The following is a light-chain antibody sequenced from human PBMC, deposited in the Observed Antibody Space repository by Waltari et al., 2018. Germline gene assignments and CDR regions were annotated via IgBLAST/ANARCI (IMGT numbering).Light chain of an antibody. J-gene: IGLJ2*01. CDR3: QVWDTASNHVV. V-gene: IGLV3-21*04. CDR1: DLGSKR. Sequence: SYVMTQAPAVSVAPGETARLTCGGHDLGSKRVHWYQQKPAQAPVLVIYYDGGRPSGIPERFSASNSGNTATLTIARVEAADEADFYCQVWDTASNHVVFGGGTKLTVL. CDR2: YDG.